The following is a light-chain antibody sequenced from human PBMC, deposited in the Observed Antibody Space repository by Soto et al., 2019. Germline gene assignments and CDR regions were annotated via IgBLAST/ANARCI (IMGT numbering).Light chain of an antibody. V-gene: IGKV1-5*01. CDR1: QTISTW. CDR2: DAS. J-gene: IGKJ4*01. CDR3: QQSYSTLT. Sequence: GDRVTITCRASQTISTWMAWYQQKPGKAPKLLVYDASTLQSGVASRFSGSGSGTEFTLIISGLQPDDSATYYCQQSYSTLTFGGGTKVDI.